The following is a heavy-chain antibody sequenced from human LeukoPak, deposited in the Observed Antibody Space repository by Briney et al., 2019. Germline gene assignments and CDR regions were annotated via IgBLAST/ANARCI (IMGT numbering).Heavy chain of an antibody. Sequence: GGSLRLSCAASGFTFSSYSMNWVRQAPGKGLEWVASIRSSSSYIYYADAVKGRFIISRDNAKNSLYLQMNSLRAEDTVVYYXARDRSIXVALDWFAPWGQGTLVTVSS. CDR2: IRSSSSYI. V-gene: IGHV3-21*01. CDR1: GFTFSSYS. CDR3: ARDRSIXVALDWFAP. D-gene: IGHD6-19*01. J-gene: IGHJ5*02.